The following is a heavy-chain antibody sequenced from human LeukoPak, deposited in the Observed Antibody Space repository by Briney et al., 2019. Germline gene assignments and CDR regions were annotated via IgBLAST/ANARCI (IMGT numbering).Heavy chain of an antibody. CDR3: AKDITEVDYYYYYMDV. Sequence: GGSPRLSCAASGFTFSSYGMHWVRQAPGKGLEGVAVISYDGSNKYYADSVKGRFTISRDNSKNTLYLQMNSLRAEDTAVYYCAKDITEVDYYYYYMDVWGKGTTVTVSS. CDR1: GFTFSSYG. V-gene: IGHV3-30*18. CDR2: ISYDGSNK. D-gene: IGHD3-3*01. J-gene: IGHJ6*03.